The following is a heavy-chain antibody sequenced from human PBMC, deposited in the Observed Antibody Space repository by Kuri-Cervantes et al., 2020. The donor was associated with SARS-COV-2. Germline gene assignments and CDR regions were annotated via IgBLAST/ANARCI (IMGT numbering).Heavy chain of an antibody. CDR3: ARSVCSGGSCRLKGGPYYFDY. D-gene: IGHD2-15*01. CDR2: IYHSGST. V-gene: IGHV4-38-2*01. Sequence: GSLRLSCGVSGFTFSISWMTWVRQAPGKGLEWIGSIYHSGSTYYNPSLKSRVTISVDTSKNQFSLKLSSVTAADTAVYYCARSVCSGGSCRLKGGPYYFDYWGQGTLVTVSS. CDR1: GFTFSISW. J-gene: IGHJ4*02.